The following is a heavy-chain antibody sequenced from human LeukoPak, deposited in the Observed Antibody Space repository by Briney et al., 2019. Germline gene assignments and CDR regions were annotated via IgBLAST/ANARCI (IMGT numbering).Heavy chain of an antibody. Sequence: SETLSLTCTVSGGSISTYYWSWIRQPPGKGLEWIGYIYYTGSTNYNPSLKSRVTISVDTSKNQFSLKLSSVTAADTAVYYCARGPRLGRSPWDYWGQGTLVTVSS. CDR3: ARGPRLGRSPWDY. V-gene: IGHV4-59*01. CDR1: GGSISTYY. J-gene: IGHJ4*02. D-gene: IGHD5-12*01. CDR2: IYYTGST.